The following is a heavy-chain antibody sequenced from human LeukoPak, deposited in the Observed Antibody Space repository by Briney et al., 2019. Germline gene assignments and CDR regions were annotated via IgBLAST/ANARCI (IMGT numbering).Heavy chain of an antibody. CDR1: GFTFSSYG. D-gene: IGHD6-13*01. CDR3: AKVQYSSSWYDY. CDR2: IPYDGSNK. Sequence: GGSLRLSCAASGFTFSSYGMHWVRQAPGKGLEWVAVIPYDGSNKYYADSVKGRFTISRDNSKNTLYLQMNSLRAEDTAVYYCAKVQYSSSWYDYWGQGTLVTVSS. J-gene: IGHJ4*02. V-gene: IGHV3-30*18.